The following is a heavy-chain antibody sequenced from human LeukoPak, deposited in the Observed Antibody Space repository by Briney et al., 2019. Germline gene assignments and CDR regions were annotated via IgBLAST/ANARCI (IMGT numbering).Heavy chain of an antibody. D-gene: IGHD3-3*01. V-gene: IGHV1-58*01. Sequence: SVKVSCKASGFTFTSSAVQWVRQARGQRLEWIGWIVVGSGNTNYAQKFQERVTITRDMSTSTAYMELSSLRSEDTAVYYCAANDFWSGYRFDYWGQGTLVTVSS. J-gene: IGHJ4*02. CDR3: AANDFWSGYRFDY. CDR2: IVVGSGNT. CDR1: GFTFTSSA.